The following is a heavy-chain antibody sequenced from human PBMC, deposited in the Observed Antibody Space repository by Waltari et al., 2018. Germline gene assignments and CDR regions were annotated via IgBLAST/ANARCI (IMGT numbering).Heavy chain of an antibody. J-gene: IGHJ6*02. CDR2: ISYDGSNK. CDR3: ARDIATGSCYYYGMDV. Sequence: QVQLVESGGGVVQPGRSLRLSCAASGFTFSSYAMHWVRQAPGKGLEWVAVISYDGSNKYYADSVKGRFTISRDNSKNTLYLQMNSLRAEDTAVYYCARDIATGSCYYYGMDVWGQGTTVTVSS. D-gene: IGHD3-9*01. V-gene: IGHV3-30*01. CDR1: GFTFSSYA.